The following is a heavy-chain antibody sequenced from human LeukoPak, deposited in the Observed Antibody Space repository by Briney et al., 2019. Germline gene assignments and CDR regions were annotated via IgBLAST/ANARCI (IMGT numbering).Heavy chain of an antibody. CDR2: IRQDGNEK. D-gene: IGHD4-11*01. J-gene: IGHJ4*02. CDR3: ASDYGNPDATDN. V-gene: IGHV3-7*01. Sequence: GGSLRLSCAASGFTISNYWMSWVRQAPGKGLEWVANIRQDGNEKMYLDSVRGRFTIFRDNAENSLYLQMNNLRAEDTAVYYCASDYGNPDATDNWGQGTLVTVSS. CDR1: GFTISNYW.